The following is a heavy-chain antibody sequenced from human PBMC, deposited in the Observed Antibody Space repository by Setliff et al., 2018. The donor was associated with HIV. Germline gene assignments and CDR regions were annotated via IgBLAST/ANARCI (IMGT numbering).Heavy chain of an antibody. CDR1: GYTFTVYY. D-gene: IGHD3-3*01. CDR2: MNPNSGGT. J-gene: IGHJ4*02. Sequence: ASVKVSCKASGYTFTVYYLHWLRQAPGQGLEWMGWMNPNSGGTNYAQKFQGRVTMTRDTSINTASMELNSLRSDDTAVYYCARLFYDYWSGFYSGDYWGQGTLVTVSS. CDR3: ARLFYDYWSGFYSGDY. V-gene: IGHV1-2*02.